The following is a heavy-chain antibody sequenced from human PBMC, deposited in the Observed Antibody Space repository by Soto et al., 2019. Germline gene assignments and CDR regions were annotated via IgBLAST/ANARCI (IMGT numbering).Heavy chain of an antibody. D-gene: IGHD3-22*01. Sequence: EVQLVESGGALVKPGGSLRLSCAASGFTFSNAWMNWVRRPPGRGLEWVGRIKSKTDGGTTDYAAPVKGRFTISRDDSKNTLYLQMNSLKTEDTAVYYCTTDAIYDSRIRWGQGTLVTVSS. V-gene: IGHV3-15*07. CDR1: GFTFSNAW. CDR2: IKSKTDGGTT. CDR3: TTDAIYDSRIR. J-gene: IGHJ4*02.